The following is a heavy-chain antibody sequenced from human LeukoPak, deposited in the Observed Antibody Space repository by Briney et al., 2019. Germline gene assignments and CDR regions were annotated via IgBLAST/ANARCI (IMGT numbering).Heavy chain of an antibody. CDR2: INHSEST. V-gene: IGHV4-34*01. CDR1: GGSFSGYY. Sequence: SETLSLTCAVYGGSFSGYYWSWIRQPPGKGLEWIGEINHSESTNYNPPLKSRVTISVDTSKNQSSLKLSSVTAAGTAVYYCARGTYYYDSSGYYSNWFDPWGQGTLVTVSS. D-gene: IGHD3-22*01. CDR3: ARGTYYYDSSGYYSNWFDP. J-gene: IGHJ5*02.